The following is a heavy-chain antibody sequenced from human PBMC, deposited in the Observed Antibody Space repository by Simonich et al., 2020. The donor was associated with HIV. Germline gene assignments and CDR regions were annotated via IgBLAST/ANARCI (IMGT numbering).Heavy chain of an antibody. J-gene: IGHJ4*02. CDR1: GYSISSGYY. CDR2: IYHSGRP. V-gene: IGHV4-38-2*01. CDR3: ARGLAARLSHFDY. Sequence: QVQLQESGPGLVKPSETLSLTCAVSGYSISSGYYWDWIRQTPGKGLEWIGTIYHSGRPYYNPSLKSRVTISVDTSKNQFSLKLSSVTAADTAVYYCARGLAARLSHFDYWGQGTLVTVSS. D-gene: IGHD6-6*01.